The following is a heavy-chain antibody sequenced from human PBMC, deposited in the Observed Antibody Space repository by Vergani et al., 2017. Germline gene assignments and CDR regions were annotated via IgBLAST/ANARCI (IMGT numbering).Heavy chain of an antibody. CDR1: GYTFTSYD. Sequence: QVQLVQSGAEVKKPGASVKVSCKASGYTFTSYDINWVRQATGQGLEWMGWMNPNSGNTGYAQKFQGRVTMTRNTSISTAYMELSSLRSEDTAVYYCAKVNGSGSYWFEYYYYYYGMDVWGQGTTVTVSS. J-gene: IGHJ6*02. CDR3: AKVNGSGSYWFEYYYYYYGMDV. V-gene: IGHV1-8*01. CDR2: MNPNSGNT. D-gene: IGHD3-10*01.